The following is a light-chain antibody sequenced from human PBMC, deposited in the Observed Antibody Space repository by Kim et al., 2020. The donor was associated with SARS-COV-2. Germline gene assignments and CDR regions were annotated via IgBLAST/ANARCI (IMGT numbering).Light chain of an antibody. CDR1: QSVSSSY. CDR2: VAS. V-gene: IGKV3-20*01. Sequence: VLTQSPGTLSLSPGERATLSCRASQSVSSSYLAWYQQKPGQAPRLLIYVASSRATGIPDRFSGSGSGTDFTLTISRLEPEDFAVYYCQQYGTSPYTFGQGTKLEI. CDR3: QQYGTSPYT. J-gene: IGKJ2*01.